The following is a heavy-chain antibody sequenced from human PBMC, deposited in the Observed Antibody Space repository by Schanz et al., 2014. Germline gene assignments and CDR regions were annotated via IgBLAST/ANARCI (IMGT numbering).Heavy chain of an antibody. CDR1: GYTFTSYG. CDR3: ARDRRVFDRGDLYYFDS. CDR2: ISAYNGNT. D-gene: IGHD3-16*02. J-gene: IGHJ4*02. V-gene: IGHV1-18*01. Sequence: QVQLVQSGAEVKKPGASVKVSCKASGYTFTSYGISWVRQAPGQGLEWMGWISAYNGNTKYPQKLQGRVTITTDTSTSAAYMALTDLRSDDTSVYYWARDRRVFDRGDLYYFDSWGQGTLVTVSS.